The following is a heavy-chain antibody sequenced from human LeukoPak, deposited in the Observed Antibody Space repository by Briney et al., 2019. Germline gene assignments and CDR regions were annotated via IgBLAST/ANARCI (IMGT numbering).Heavy chain of an antibody. CDR3: AREGRYYGSGSYYSSYGMDV. V-gene: IGHV1-8*01. J-gene: IGHJ6*02. Sequence: ASVKLSCKASGYTFTSYDINWVRHATGQGLEWMGWMNPNSGNTGYAQKFQGRVTMTRNTSISTAYMELSSLRSEDTAVYYCAREGRYYGSGSYYSSYGMDVWGQGTTVTVSS. CDR1: GYTFTSYD. D-gene: IGHD3-10*01. CDR2: MNPNSGNT.